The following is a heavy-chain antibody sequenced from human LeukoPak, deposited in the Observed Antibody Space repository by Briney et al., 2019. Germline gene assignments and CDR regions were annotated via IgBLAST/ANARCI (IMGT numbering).Heavy chain of an antibody. J-gene: IGHJ3*02. V-gene: IGHV4-39*01. D-gene: IGHD4-17*01. CDR2: IYYSGST. Sequence: SETLSLTCTVSGGSISSSSYYWGWIRQPPGKGLEWIGSIYYSGSTYYNPSLKSRVTISVDTSKNQSSLKLSSVTAADTAVYYCARHDTTVTTPFGGAFDIWGQGTMVTVSS. CDR1: GGSISSSSYY. CDR3: ARHDTTVTTPFGGAFDI.